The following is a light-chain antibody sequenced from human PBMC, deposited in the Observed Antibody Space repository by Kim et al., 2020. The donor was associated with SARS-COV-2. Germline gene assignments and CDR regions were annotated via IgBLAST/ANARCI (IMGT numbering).Light chain of an antibody. J-gene: IGLJ1*01. CDR1: KLGDRY. Sequence: VAPGQTASITCSGDKLGDRYACWYQQKPGQSPVLVIYQDTKRPSGIPERFSGSNSGNTATLTISGTQAMDEADYYCQAWDSSTYVFGTGTKVTVL. V-gene: IGLV3-1*01. CDR2: QDT. CDR3: QAWDSSTYV.